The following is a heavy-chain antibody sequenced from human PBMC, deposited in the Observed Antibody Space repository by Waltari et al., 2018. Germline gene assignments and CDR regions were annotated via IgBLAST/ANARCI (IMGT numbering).Heavy chain of an antibody. Sequence: QVQLQESGPGLVKPSETLSLTCAVYGGSISSNYWSWIRQPPGKGLEWIGRIYGSGGSTDYNPSLKSRVTISTDTSKNQFSLKLSSVTAADTAVYYCARDRGGNWYFDIWGPGTPITISS. D-gene: IGHD3-3*01. CDR3: ARDRGGNWYFDI. J-gene: IGHJ2*01. V-gene: IGHV4-4*07. CDR2: IYGSGGST. CDR1: GGSISSNY.